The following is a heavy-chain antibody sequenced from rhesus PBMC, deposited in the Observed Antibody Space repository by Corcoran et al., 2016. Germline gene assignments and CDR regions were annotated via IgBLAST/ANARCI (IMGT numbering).Heavy chain of an antibody. D-gene: IGHD5-24*01. V-gene: IGHV3-28*02. J-gene: IGHJ4*01. CDR3: ARDDGDS. Sequence: EVQLVESGGGLAKPGGSLRLSCVVSGFTSNDYWMCWVRQAPGEGLEGISRINNGGSRTYYADAVKGRFTISRENAKNTLYLQMDNLRPEDTAVYYCARDDGDSWGQGVLVTVSS. CDR2: INNGGSRT. CDR1: GFTSNDYW.